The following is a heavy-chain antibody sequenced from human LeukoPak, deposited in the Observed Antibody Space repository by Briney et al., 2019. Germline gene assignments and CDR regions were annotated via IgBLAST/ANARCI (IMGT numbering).Heavy chain of an antibody. CDR2: IIPIFGTA. J-gene: IGHJ6*03. V-gene: IGHV1-69*05. Sequence: SVKVSCKASGGTFSSYAISWVRQAPGQGLEWMGRIIPIFGTANYAQKFQGRVTIITDESTSTAYMELSSLRSEDTAVYYCAREIAAAALGGVFVYYYMDVWGKGTTVTVSS. CDR1: GGTFSSYA. D-gene: IGHD6-13*01. CDR3: AREIAAAALGGVFVYYYMDV.